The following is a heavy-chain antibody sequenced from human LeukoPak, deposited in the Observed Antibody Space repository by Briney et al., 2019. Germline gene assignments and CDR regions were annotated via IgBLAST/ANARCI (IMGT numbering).Heavy chain of an antibody. Sequence: GGSLRLSCAASGFTFSTSPMNWVRQAPGKGPEWVSYISSSSGTIYYADSVKGRFTISRDNAENSLYQQMNSLRAEDTAVYYCARGPGSGHYFDYWGQGTLVTVSS. J-gene: IGHJ4*02. CDR2: ISSSSGTI. D-gene: IGHD2-15*01. CDR3: ARGPGSGHYFDY. CDR1: GFTFSTSP. V-gene: IGHV3-48*04.